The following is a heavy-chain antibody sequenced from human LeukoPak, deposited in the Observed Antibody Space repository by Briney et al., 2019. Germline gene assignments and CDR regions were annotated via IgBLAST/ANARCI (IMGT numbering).Heavy chain of an antibody. CDR3: AKGSQGGYISMADY. V-gene: IGHV3-33*06. D-gene: IGHD5-12*01. CDR2: IWYDGSNE. Sequence: GGSLRLSCAASGFILRNYGMLWVRQAPGKGLEWVAVIWYDGSNEYYADSVKGRFTISRDNSKNTLYLQMNSLRAEDTAVYYCAKGSQGGYISMADYWGQGTLVTVSA. J-gene: IGHJ4*02. CDR1: GFILRNYG.